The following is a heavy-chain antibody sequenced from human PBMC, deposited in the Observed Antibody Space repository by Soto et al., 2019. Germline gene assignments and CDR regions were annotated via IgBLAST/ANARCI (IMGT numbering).Heavy chain of an antibody. V-gene: IGHV3-7*01. CDR3: ARGISDFWSGYYTGPYDLDY. Sequence: GGSLRLSCAASGFTFSSYWMSWVRQAPGKGLEWVANIKQDGSEKYYVDSVKGRFTISRDNAKNSLYLQMNSLRPEATALYYCARGISDFWSGYYTGPYDLDYWGKGTLVTVSS. J-gene: IGHJ4*02. CDR1: GFTFSSYW. CDR2: IKQDGSEK. D-gene: IGHD3-3*01.